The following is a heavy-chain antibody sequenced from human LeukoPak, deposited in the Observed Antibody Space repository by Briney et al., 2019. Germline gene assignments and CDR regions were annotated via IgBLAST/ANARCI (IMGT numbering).Heavy chain of an antibody. CDR3: ARDGSVEGMDV. J-gene: IGHJ6*03. CDR2: IYYSGST. Sequence: SETLSLTCTVSGGSISSYYWSWIRQPPGKGLEWIGYIYYSGSTNYNPSLKSRVTISVDTSKNQFSLKLSSVTAADTAVYYCARDGSVEGMDVWGKGTTVTISS. V-gene: IGHV4-59*01. D-gene: IGHD5-24*01. CDR1: GGSISSYY.